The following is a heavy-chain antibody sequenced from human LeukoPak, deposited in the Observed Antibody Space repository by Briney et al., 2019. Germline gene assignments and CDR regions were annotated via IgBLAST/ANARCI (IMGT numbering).Heavy chain of an antibody. CDR1: GFTFSSYW. Sequence: TGGSLRLSCAASGFTFSSYWMSWVRQAPGKGLEWVSAISGSGGSTYYADSVKGRFTISRDNSKNTLYLQMNSLRAEDTAVYYCAKGGYCSGGSCYAVGPTDLYFDYWGQGTLVTVSS. V-gene: IGHV3-23*01. CDR2: ISGSGGST. CDR3: AKGGYCSGGSCYAVGPTDLYFDY. D-gene: IGHD2-15*01. J-gene: IGHJ4*02.